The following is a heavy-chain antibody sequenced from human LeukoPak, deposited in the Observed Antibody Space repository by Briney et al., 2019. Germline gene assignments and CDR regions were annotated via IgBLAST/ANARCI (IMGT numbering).Heavy chain of an antibody. V-gene: IGHV1-8*01. J-gene: IGHJ4*02. CDR2: MNPNSGNT. CDR1: GYTFTSYD. Sequence: ASVEVSCKASGYTFTSYDINWVRQATGQGLEWMGWMNPNSGNTGYAQKFQGRVTMTRNNSISTAYMELSSLRSEDTAVYYCARDDSSGYYSSFDYWGQGTLVTVSS. CDR3: ARDDSSGYYSSFDY. D-gene: IGHD3-22*01.